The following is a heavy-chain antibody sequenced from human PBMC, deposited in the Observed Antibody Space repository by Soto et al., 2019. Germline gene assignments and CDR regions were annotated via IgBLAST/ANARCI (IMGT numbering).Heavy chain of an antibody. D-gene: IGHD1-20*01. CDR3: ARDPRSITGTTSAEGFQH. CDR2: IIPLLGIT. Sequence: QAQLMQPGAAVKKPGSSVKVSCKASGGTFSGYAINWVRQAPGQGLEWMGGIIPLLGITDYGQKFQGRITIAADESTGTAYMDLRGLRSEDTAVYYCARDPRSITGTTSAEGFQHWGQGTLVSVSS. J-gene: IGHJ1*01. CDR1: GGTFSGYA. V-gene: IGHV1-69*01.